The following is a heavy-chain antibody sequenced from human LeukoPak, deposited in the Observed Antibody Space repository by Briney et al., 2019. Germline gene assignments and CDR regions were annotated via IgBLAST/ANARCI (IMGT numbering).Heavy chain of an antibody. CDR3: AKDMGGNFDY. Sequence: KAGGSLRLSCAASGFTFSSYAMSWVRQAPGRGLEWVSAISGSGGSTYYADSVKGRFTISRDNSKNTLYLQMNSLRAEETAVYYCAKDMGGNFDYWGQGTLVTVSS. D-gene: IGHD1-26*01. V-gene: IGHV3-23*01. CDR1: GFTFSSYA. J-gene: IGHJ4*02. CDR2: ISGSGGST.